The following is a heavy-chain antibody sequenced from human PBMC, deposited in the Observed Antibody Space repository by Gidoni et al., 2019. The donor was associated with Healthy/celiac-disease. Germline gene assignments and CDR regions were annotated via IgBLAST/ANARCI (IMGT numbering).Heavy chain of an antibody. D-gene: IGHD5-12*01. V-gene: IGHV2-26*01. CDR2: IFSNDEK. CDR3: ARIHRGWLRVFSAFDI. Sequence: VTLKESGPVLVKPTETLPLTCTVSGFSLSNARMGVSWIRQPPGKALEWLAHIFSNDEKSYSTSLKSRLTISKDTSKSQVVLTMTNMDTVDTATYYWARIHRGWLRVFSAFDIWGQGTMVTVSS. J-gene: IGHJ3*02. CDR1: GFSLSNARMG.